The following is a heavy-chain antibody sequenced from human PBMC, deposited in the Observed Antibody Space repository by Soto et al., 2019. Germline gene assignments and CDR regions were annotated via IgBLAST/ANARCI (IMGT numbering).Heavy chain of an antibody. Sequence: QVQLVESGGGVVQPGGSRRLSCEASRFSFSDYGMHWVRQAPGKGLEWVALIRDDGSATYYSDSVKGRFAISRDNSKNTLYLQMNRLRAEDTAVYYCATSTLTDAFDIWSQGTMVSVSS. V-gene: IGHV3-30*02. CDR1: RFSFSDYG. J-gene: IGHJ3*02. CDR2: IRDDGSAT. D-gene: IGHD2-15*01. CDR3: ATSTLTDAFDI.